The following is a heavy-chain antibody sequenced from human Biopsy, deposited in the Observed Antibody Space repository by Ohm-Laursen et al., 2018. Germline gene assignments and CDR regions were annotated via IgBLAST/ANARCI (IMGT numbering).Heavy chain of an antibody. D-gene: IGHD3-3*01. CDR2: ISGYNGNT. CDR1: GYNFNSYG. V-gene: IGHV1-18*01. J-gene: IGHJ4*02. Sequence: ASVKVSCKASGYNFNSYGISWVRQAPGQGLEWMGRISGYNGNTLYAQKFQHRVTMTTDTSTSTAYMELRSLTSDDTAVYYYARISITRLLDYWGQGTLVTVSS. CDR3: ARISITRLLDY.